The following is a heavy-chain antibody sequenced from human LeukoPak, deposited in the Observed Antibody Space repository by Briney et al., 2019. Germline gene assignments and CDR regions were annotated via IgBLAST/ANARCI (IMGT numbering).Heavy chain of an antibody. CDR1: GYTFTSYG. CDR3: ARDRYSSNH. J-gene: IGHJ4*02. Sequence: ASVKVSCKASGYTFTSYGISWVRQAPGQGLEWMGWINPNSGGTNYAQKFQGRVTMTRDTSISTAYMELSRLRSDDTAVYYCARDRYSSNHWGQGTLVTVSS. CDR2: INPNSGGT. D-gene: IGHD6-13*01. V-gene: IGHV1-2*02.